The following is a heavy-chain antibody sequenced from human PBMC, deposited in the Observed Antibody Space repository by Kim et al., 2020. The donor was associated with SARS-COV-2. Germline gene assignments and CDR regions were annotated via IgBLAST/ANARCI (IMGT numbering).Heavy chain of an antibody. CDR2: FDP. Sequence: FDPRYSPSFQGQVTISADNSISTAYLQWSSLKPSDTAMYYCARRESGFDYWGQGTLVTVSS. D-gene: IGHD3-3*01. J-gene: IGHJ4*02. CDR3: ARRESGFDY. V-gene: IGHV5-51*01.